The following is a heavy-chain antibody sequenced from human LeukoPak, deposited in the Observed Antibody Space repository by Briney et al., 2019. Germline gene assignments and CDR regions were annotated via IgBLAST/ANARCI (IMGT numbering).Heavy chain of an antibody. CDR2: ISAYNGNT. CDR1: GYTFTSYS. D-gene: IGHD5-24*01. V-gene: IGHV1-18*01. J-gene: IGHJ4*02. Sequence: GASVKVSCKASGYTFTSYSISWVRQAPGQGLEWMGWISAYNGNTNYAQKLQGRVTMTTDTSTSTAYMELRSLRSDDTAVYYCARDPRLDGYNDGTLLYDYWGQGTLVTVSS. CDR3: ARDPRLDGYNDGTLLYDY.